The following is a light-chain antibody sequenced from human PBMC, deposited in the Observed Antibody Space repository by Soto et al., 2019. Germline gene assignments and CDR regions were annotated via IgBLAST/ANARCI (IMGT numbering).Light chain of an antibody. V-gene: IGKV1-5*01. J-gene: IGKJ5*01. CDR2: HAS. CDR1: QTISRY. Sequence: DIQMTDSPSSLTASVSDRVTITCRASQTISRYLNWYKQTPGRAPSXXSYHASNLQSGVPSRFSGSGSGTDFTLTISSLQPDDFETYYCQQYNSYSITFGQGTRLEIK. CDR3: QQYNSYSIT.